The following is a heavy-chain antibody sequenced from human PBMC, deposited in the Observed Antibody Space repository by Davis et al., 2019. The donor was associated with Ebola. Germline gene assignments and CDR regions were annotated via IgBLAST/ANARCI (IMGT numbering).Heavy chain of an antibody. V-gene: IGHV1-2*06. J-gene: IGHJ4*02. CDR1: GYTFSGSF. CDR3: ARVRSMVRGGDFDY. Sequence: AASVKVSCKASGYTFSGSFMHWVRQAPGQGLEWMGQINPNSGGTNYAQKLQGRVTMTTDTSTSTAYMDLRSLRSDDTAVYYCARVRSMVRGGDFDYWGQGTLVTVSS. CDR2: INPNSGGT. D-gene: IGHD3-10*01.